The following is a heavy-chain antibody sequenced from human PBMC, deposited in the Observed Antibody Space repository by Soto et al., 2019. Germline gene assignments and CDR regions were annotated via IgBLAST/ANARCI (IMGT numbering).Heavy chain of an antibody. Sequence: LXXSXXXSGFXFSRSAMQWVRQAXGKGLEXXXXXXXXXXXXXXXDXVKGRFTVSRDNSKNTLFLQMNSLRADDTALYYCARDRGSSGKSRLHFDYWGQGTQVTVSS. CDR2: XXXXXXXX. D-gene: IGHD6-19*01. J-gene: IGHJ4*02. CDR3: ARDRGSSGKSRLHFDY. CDR1: GFXFSRSA. V-gene: IGHV3-30*04.